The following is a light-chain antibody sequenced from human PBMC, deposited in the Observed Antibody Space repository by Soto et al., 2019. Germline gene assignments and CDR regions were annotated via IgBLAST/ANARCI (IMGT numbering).Light chain of an antibody. CDR2: GNS. J-gene: IGLJ2*01. CDR3: QSYDSSLSGVV. Sequence: QSVLTQPPSVSGAPGQRVTISCTGSSSNIGAGYDVHWYQQLPGTAAKLLIYGNSHRPSGVPDRFSGSKSGTSASLAITGLQAEDEADYYCQSYDSSLSGVVFGGGTKRTVL. CDR1: SSNIGAGYD. V-gene: IGLV1-40*01.